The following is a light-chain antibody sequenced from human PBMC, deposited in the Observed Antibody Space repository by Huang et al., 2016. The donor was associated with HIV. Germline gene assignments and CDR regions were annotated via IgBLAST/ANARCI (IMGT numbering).Light chain of an antibody. Sequence: EIVMTQSPASLSVSPGERATLSCRASPTLASSLAWYQQKPGQAPRLLMFDAYTRATGIPARFSGSGSGTEFTLTISSLQSEDFAVYYCQQYYNWPLTFGEGTKVEIK. V-gene: IGKV3-15*01. CDR1: PTLASS. J-gene: IGKJ4*01. CDR2: DAY. CDR3: QQYYNWPLT.